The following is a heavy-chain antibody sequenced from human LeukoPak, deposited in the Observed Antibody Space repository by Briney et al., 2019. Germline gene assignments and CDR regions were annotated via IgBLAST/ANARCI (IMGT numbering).Heavy chain of an antibody. CDR3: ATDRPYSSSWYRPFDY. D-gene: IGHD6-13*01. J-gene: IGHJ4*02. Sequence: GASVKVSCKVSGYTLTELSTHWVRQAPGKGLEWMGGFDPEDGETIYAQKFQGRVTMTEDTSTDTAYMELSSLRSEDTAVYYCATDRPYSSSWYRPFDYWGQGTLVTVSS. CDR2: FDPEDGET. V-gene: IGHV1-24*01. CDR1: GYTLTELS.